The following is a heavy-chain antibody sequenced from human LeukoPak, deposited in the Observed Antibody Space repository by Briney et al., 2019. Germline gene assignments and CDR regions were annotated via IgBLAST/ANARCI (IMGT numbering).Heavy chain of an antibody. CDR2: IYYSGST. D-gene: IGHD3-10*01. Sequence: SETLSLTCTVSGGSISRYYWGWIRQPPGKGLEWIGYIYYSGSTNYNPSLKSRVTISVDTSKNQFSLKLSSVTAADTAVYYCARYPHYYGSGSITDDAFDIWGQGTMVTVSS. J-gene: IGHJ3*02. V-gene: IGHV4-59*08. CDR3: ARYPHYYGSGSITDDAFDI. CDR1: GGSISRYY.